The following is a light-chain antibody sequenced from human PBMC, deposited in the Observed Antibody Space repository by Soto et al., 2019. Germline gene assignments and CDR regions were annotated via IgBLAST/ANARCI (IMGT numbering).Light chain of an antibody. Sequence: QSVLTQPPSASGTPGQRVTLSCSGRSSNIGGNYVYWYQQLPGTAPKLLIYKNSQRPSGVLDRFAGSKSGTSASLAISGLLSDYEAYYYCAAWDDSLSGVVFGGGTQLNVL. CDR2: KNS. J-gene: IGLJ2*01. CDR1: SSNIGGNY. CDR3: AAWDDSLSGVV. V-gene: IGLV1-47*01.